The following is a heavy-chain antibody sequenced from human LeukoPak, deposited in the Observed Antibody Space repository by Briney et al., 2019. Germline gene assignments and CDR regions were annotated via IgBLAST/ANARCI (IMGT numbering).Heavy chain of an antibody. CDR2: IFYSGST. Sequence: SETLSLTCTVSGGSISSSSYYWAWIRQPPGKGLEWIGNIFYSGSTYYNPSLKSRVTISVDTSKNQFSLKLSSVTAADTAVYYCARNAVPGYFDYWGQGTLVSVSS. CDR1: GGSISSSSYY. CDR3: ARNAVPGYFDY. J-gene: IGHJ4*02. V-gene: IGHV4-39*01. D-gene: IGHD3-10*01.